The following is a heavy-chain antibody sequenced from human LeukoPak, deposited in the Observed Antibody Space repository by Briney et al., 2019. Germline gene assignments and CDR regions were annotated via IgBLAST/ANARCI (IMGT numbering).Heavy chain of an antibody. J-gene: IGHJ6*04. CDR1: GYTFTGYY. V-gene: IGHV1-2*02. D-gene: IGHD3-22*01. CDR3: ARDGNGLGDSSGYYYSGTFDI. Sequence: ASVKVSCKASGYTFTGYYMHWVRQAPGQGLEWMGWINPSSGGTNYAQKFQGRVTMTRDTSISTAYMELSRLRSDDTAVYYCARDGNGLGDSSGYYYSGTFDIWGKGTTVTISS. CDR2: INPSSGGT.